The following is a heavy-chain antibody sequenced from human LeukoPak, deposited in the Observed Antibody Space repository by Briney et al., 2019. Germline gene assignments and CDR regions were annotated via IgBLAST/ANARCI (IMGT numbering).Heavy chain of an antibody. Sequence: GGSLRLSCIASGFTFSSYSMNWVRQAPGKGLEWVSYISSSSSIYYADSVKGRFTISRDNAKTSLYLQMNSLRDEDTAVYYCARDQRSGIAAYGMDVWGQGTTVTVSS. CDR2: ISSSSSI. D-gene: IGHD6-13*01. V-gene: IGHV3-48*02. CDR1: GFTFSSYS. J-gene: IGHJ6*02. CDR3: ARDQRSGIAAYGMDV.